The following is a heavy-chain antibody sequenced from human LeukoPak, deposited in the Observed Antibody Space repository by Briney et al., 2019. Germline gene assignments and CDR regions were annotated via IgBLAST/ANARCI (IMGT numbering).Heavy chain of an antibody. V-gene: IGHV4-34*01. CDR3: ARGRSSSGWYLNPNFDD. D-gene: IGHD6-19*01. J-gene: IGHJ4*02. Sequence: SETLSLTCAVYDGSFSGYYWSWIRQPPGKGLEWIGEINHSGRPNYNASLKSRVTISEDTSKNQFSLKLSSVTAADTAVYYCARGRSSSGWYLNPNFDDGGQGTLVTVSS. CDR2: INHSGRP. CDR1: DGSFSGYY.